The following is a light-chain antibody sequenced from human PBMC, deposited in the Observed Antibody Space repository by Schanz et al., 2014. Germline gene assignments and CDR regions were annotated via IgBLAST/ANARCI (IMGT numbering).Light chain of an antibody. Sequence: QSVLTQPPSASGSPGQSVTISCTGTSSDVGDYNHISWYQQRPGKAPKLMIYDVNKRPSGVPDRFSGSKSGNTASLTVSGLQAEDEADYYCSSYTSSSPWVFGGGTKLTVL. CDR3: SSYTSSSPWV. J-gene: IGLJ3*02. CDR1: SSDVGDYNH. CDR2: DVN. V-gene: IGLV2-8*01.